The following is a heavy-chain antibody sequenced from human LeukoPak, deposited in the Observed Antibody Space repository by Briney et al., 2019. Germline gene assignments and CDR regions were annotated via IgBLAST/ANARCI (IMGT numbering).Heavy chain of an antibody. CDR2: ISSIGST. CDR3: ARDPTTVTKGLDI. V-gene: IGHV4-59*11. D-gene: IGHD4-17*01. CDR1: GGSISSHY. Sequence: PSETLSLTCTVSGGSISSHYWSWIRQPPWKGLEWIGYISSIGSTNYNPSLKSRVTISVDTSKNQFSLKLTSVTAADTAVYFCARDPTTVTKGLDIWGQGTMVTVSS. J-gene: IGHJ3*02.